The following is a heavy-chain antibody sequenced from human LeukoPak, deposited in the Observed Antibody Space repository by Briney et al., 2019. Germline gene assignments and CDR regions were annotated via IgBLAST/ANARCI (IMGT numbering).Heavy chain of an antibody. D-gene: IGHD3-22*01. V-gene: IGHV4-39*01. J-gene: IGHJ6*03. Sequence: SETLSLTCTVSGASISSTLYYWGWIRQPPGKGLEWIWTIYYSGTTYYNPSLRSRVTISVDTTRNQVSLKLMSVTAADTAVYYCARHDDFYDSFNYMDVWGKGTTVTVSS. CDR2: IYYSGTT. CDR3: ARHDDFYDSFNYMDV. CDR1: GASISSTLYY.